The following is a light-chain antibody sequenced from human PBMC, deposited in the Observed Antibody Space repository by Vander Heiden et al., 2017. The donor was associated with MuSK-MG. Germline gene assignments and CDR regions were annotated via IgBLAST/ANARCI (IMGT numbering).Light chain of an antibody. CDR1: QQIGTY. CDR3: QQDDDVPIT. J-gene: IGKJ5*01. Sequence: DIQMTQSPSSLSASVGDRVTITCQASQQIGTYLNWYQQKPGKAPDLLIFDASNLKTRVPSRFTGSGSGTDFTFTISSLHPEDFATYYCQQDDDVPITFGQGTLLEI. CDR2: DAS. V-gene: IGKV1-33*01.